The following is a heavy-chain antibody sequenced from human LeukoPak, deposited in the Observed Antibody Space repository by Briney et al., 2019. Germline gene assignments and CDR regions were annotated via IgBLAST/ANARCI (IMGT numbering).Heavy chain of an antibody. CDR3: TRLGVVMTTVNPDAFDI. CDR2: IRSKANSYAT. J-gene: IGHJ3*02. Sequence: KVSCKASGYTFINNWMHWVRQASGKGLEWVGRIRSKANSYATAYAASVKGRFTISRDDSKNTAYLQMNSLKTEDTAVYYCTRLGVVMTTVNPDAFDIWGQGTMVTVSS. CDR1: GYTFINNW. V-gene: IGHV3-73*01. D-gene: IGHD4-17*01.